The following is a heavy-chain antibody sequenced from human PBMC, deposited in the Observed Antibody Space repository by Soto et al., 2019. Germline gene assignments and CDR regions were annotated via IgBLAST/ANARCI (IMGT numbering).Heavy chain of an antibody. D-gene: IGHD3-3*01. CDR3: ARGEGFLEWLGYYYGMDV. CDR1: GGSVSSGSYY. Sequence: GPRTITPSETLSLTCTVSGGSVSSGSYYWSWIRQPPGKGLEWIGYIYYSGSTNYNPSLKSRVTISVDTSKNQFSLKLSSVTAADTAVYYCARGEGFLEWLGYYYGMDVWGQGTTVTVSS. V-gene: IGHV4-61*01. J-gene: IGHJ6*02. CDR2: IYYSGST.